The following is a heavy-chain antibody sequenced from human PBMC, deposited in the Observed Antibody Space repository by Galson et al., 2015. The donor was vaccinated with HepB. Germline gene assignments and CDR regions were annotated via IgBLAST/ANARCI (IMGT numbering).Heavy chain of an antibody. CDR3: ARLVGGSYNLDY. J-gene: IGHJ4*02. Sequence: SVKVSCKASGGTFSSYAISWVRQAPGQGLEWMGRIIPILGIANYAQKFQGRVTITADKSTSTAYMELSSLRSEDTAVYYCARLVGGSYNLDYWAREPWSPSPQ. D-gene: IGHD1-26*01. V-gene: IGHV1-69*04. CDR2: IIPILGIA. CDR1: GGTFSSYA.